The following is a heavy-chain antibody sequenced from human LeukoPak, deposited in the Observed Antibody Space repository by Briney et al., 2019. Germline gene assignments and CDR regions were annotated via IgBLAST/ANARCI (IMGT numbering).Heavy chain of an antibody. J-gene: IGHJ5*02. CDR1: GGSFSGYY. D-gene: IGHD6-19*01. V-gene: IGHV4-34*01. CDR2: INHSGST. CDR3: AREGLQWLGNNWFDP. Sequence: TASETLSLTCAVYGGSFSGYYWSWIRQPPGKGLGWIGEINHSGSTNYNPSLKSRVTISVDTSKNQFSLKLSSVTAADTAVYYCAREGLQWLGNNWFDPWGQGTLVTVSS.